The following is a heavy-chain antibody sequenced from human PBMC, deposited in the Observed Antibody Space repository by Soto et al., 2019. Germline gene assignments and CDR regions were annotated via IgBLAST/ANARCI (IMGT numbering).Heavy chain of an antibody. Sequence: LQLQESGPGLVKPSETLSLTCTVSGGSMSSSSYFWGWIRQPPGKGLEWIGSLYYSGSTHNNPSLKSRVTISVDTSKNQFSLKLTSVTVADTGVYYCARQVRGEVWFDPWGQGTLVTVSS. CDR3: ARQVRGEVWFDP. V-gene: IGHV4-39*01. D-gene: IGHD3-10*01. J-gene: IGHJ5*02. CDR1: GGSMSSSSYF. CDR2: LYYSGST.